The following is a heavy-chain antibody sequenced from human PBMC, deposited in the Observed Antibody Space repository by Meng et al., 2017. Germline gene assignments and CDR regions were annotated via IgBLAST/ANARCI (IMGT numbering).Heavy chain of an antibody. Sequence: QVQLQRWGAGMLKPSRTLSFTCAGYGGSFSGYCRSWIRPPPGKGLEWIGEINHSGSTNYNPSLKSRVTISVDTSKNQFSLKLSSVTAADTAVYYCARGRRFLEWFDYWGQGTLVTVSS. CDR2: INHSGST. CDR1: GGSFSGYC. CDR3: ARGRRFLEWFDY. V-gene: IGHV4-34*01. D-gene: IGHD3-3*01. J-gene: IGHJ4*02.